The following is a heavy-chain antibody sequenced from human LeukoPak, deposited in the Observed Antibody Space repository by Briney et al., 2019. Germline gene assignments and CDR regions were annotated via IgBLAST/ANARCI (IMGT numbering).Heavy chain of an antibody. D-gene: IGHD5-18*01. CDR3: ARDSIQLWHLYNWFDP. CDR2: ISYDGSNK. CDR1: GFTFSSYA. V-gene: IGHV3-30*04. Sequence: GGSLRLSCAASGFTFSSYAMHWVRQAPGKGLEWVAVISYDGSNKYYADSVKGRFTISRDNSKNTLYLQMNSLRAEDTAVYYCARDSIQLWHLYNWFDPWGQGTLVTVSS. J-gene: IGHJ5*02.